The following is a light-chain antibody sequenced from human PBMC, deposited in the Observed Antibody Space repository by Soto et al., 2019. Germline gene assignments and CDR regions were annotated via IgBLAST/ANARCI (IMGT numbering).Light chain of an antibody. CDR3: QQYGGSPRT. V-gene: IGKV3-15*01. Sequence: EILMPPSADTLPVSPGKRTTSSSTTSQSVGNNLAWYQHKPGQAPRLLMYGASTRATGIPDRFSGSGSGTEFTLTISRLEPEDVAVYCCQQYGGSPRTFGQGTKVDIK. CDR2: GAS. J-gene: IGKJ1*01. CDR1: QSVGNN.